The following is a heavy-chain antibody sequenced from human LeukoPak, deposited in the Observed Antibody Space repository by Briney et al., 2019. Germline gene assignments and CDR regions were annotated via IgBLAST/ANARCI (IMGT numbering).Heavy chain of an antibody. V-gene: IGHV3-43*02. CDR2: IHVDANEI. Sequence: GGSLRLSCAASGFTFSDEGMHWVRQAPGKGLEWVSFIHVDANEIYYADSVKGRFTISRDNSKNSLYLQMNSLRTEDTALYYCTKDSGLKTAGIFDSWGQGTLVTVSS. D-gene: IGHD6-13*01. CDR3: TKDSGLKTAGIFDS. J-gene: IGHJ4*02. CDR1: GFTFSDEG.